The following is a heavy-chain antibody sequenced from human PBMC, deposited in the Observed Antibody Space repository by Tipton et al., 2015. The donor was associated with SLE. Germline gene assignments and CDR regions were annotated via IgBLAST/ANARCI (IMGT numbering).Heavy chain of an antibody. Sequence: SLRLSCAASGFTFSSYAMHWVRQAPGKGLEWVAVISYDGSNKYYADSVKGRFTISRDNSKNTLYLQMNSLTPEDTAMYYCVPIPVAASTSNFDYWGQGTLVTVSS. CDR2: ISYDGSNK. V-gene: IGHV3-30*04. J-gene: IGHJ4*02. CDR1: GFTFSSYA. D-gene: IGHD6-6*01. CDR3: VPIPVAASTSNFDY.